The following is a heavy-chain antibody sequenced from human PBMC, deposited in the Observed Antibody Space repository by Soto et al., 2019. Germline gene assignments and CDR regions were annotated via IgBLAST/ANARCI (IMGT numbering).Heavy chain of an antibody. Sequence: EVQLVESGGGLVKPGGSLRLSCAASGFTFSSYSMNWVRQAPGKGLEWVSSISSSSSYIYYADSVKGRFTISRDNAKNSLYLQMNSLRAEDTAVYYCARLNSYCYGMDVWGQGTTVTVSS. J-gene: IGHJ6*02. V-gene: IGHV3-21*01. CDR2: ISSSSSYI. CDR1: GFTFSSYS. CDR3: ARLNSYCYGMDV.